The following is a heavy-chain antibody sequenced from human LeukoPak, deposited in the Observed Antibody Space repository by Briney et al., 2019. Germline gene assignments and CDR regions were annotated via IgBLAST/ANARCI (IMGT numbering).Heavy chain of an antibody. CDR2: ISAYNGNT. D-gene: IGHD6-13*01. V-gene: IGHV1-18*01. Sequence: ASVKVSCKASGYTFTSYGISWVRQATGQGLEWMGWISAYNGNTNYAQKLQGRVTMTTDTSTSTAYMELRSLRSDDTAVYYCARDSATGYSEDWFDPWGQGTLVTVSS. CDR3: ARDSATGYSEDWFDP. J-gene: IGHJ5*02. CDR1: GYTFTSYG.